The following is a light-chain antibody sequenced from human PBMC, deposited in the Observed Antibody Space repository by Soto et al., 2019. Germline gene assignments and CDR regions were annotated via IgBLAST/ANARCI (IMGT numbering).Light chain of an antibody. Sequence: EIVMTQSPATLSVSPCERSTLSCRASQVVSSNLAWYQHKPGQAPRLLIYGASNRATGIPARFSGSGSGTDFTLTISSMQPEDVAVYYCQPHYSSPLTFGGGTTGDI. V-gene: IGKV3-15*01. CDR3: QPHYSSPLT. CDR1: QVVSSN. J-gene: IGKJ4*01. CDR2: GAS.